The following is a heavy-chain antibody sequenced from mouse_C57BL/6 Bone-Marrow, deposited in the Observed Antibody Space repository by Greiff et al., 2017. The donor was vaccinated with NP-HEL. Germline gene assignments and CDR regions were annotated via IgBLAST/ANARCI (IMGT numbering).Heavy chain of an antibody. D-gene: IGHD2-4*01. CDR1: GFNIKDYY. J-gene: IGHJ3*01. CDR3: TCYDYPVAD. CDR2: ITPEDGDT. V-gene: IGHV14-1*01. Sequence: VQLQQSGAELVRPGASVKLSCTASGFNIKDYYMHWVKQRPEQGLEWIGRITPEDGDTEYAPQFQGKATMTAATSSNTAYLQRSSRTSEDPAFYYCTCYDYPVADWGQGTLVTVSS.